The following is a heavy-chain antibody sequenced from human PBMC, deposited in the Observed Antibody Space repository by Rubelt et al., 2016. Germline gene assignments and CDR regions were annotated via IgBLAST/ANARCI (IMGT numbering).Heavy chain of an antibody. J-gene: IGHJ6*02. Sequence: QVQLVQSGAEVKKPGSSVKVSCKASGGTFSSYAISWVRQAPGQGLEWMGRIIPILGIANYAQKFQGRVTMTRDTSTSTVYMELSSLRSEDRAVYYCAREAGSGWYGLFRDVWGQGTTVTVSS. V-gene: IGHV1-69*04. CDR1: GGTFSSYA. D-gene: IGHD6-19*01. CDR2: IIPILGIA. CDR3: AREAGSGWYGLFRDV.